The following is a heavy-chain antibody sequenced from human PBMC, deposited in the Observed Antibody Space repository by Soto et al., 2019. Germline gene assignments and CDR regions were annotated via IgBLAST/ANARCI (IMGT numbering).Heavy chain of an antibody. V-gene: IGHV3-21*05. CDR2: MCINSDDT. J-gene: IGHJ5*02. CDR3: ARDPAP. Sequence: GGSLRLSCAASGLTFSSYSMNWVRQAPGKGLEWVSHMCINSDDTKYADSVRGRFTISRDNAKNSLDLQMNSLRAEDTAVYYCARDPAPWGQGALVTVSS. CDR1: GLTFSSYS.